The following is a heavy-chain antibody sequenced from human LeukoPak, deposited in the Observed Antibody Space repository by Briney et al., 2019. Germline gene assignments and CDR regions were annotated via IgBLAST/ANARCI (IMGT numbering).Heavy chain of an antibody. Sequence: SETLSLTCTVSGXSISSDHWNWIRQPPGKGLEWIGCIYYSGSTYYNPSLKSRVTISVDMSKRQFSLRLTSVTAADTAVYYCARKNDFDIWGQGTLVTVSS. J-gene: IGHJ3*02. V-gene: IGHV4-59*01. CDR3: ARKNDFDI. CDR1: GXSISSDH. D-gene: IGHD2/OR15-2a*01. CDR2: IYYSGST.